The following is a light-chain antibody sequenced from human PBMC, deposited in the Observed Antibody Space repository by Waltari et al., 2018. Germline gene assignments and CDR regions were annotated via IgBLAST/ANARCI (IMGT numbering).Light chain of an antibody. CDR1: QSLVHSEGNTY. Sequence: DVAMTQSPLSLPVTLGQPASISCRSSQSLVHSEGNTYLNWFQQRPGQSPRRLIYKVSKRDSGVPDRFSGSGSGTDFTLKISRVEVEDVGVYYCMQGTHWPLTFGPGTKVDIK. V-gene: IGKV2-30*02. CDR2: KVS. CDR3: MQGTHWPLT. J-gene: IGKJ3*01.